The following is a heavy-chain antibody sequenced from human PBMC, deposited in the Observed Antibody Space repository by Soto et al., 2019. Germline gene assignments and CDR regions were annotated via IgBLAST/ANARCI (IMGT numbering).Heavy chain of an antibody. CDR1: GDSVTRGSFF. J-gene: IGHJ4*02. D-gene: IGHD6-13*01. CDR3: ARAVAGNQFDF. Sequence: PSETLSLTCPVSGDSVTRGSFFWSWIRQPPGKGLEWIAHIYYDGSTFYNPSLRSRVTILVDTSKNQFSLKLTSVTAADTAVYYCARAVAGNQFDFWGQGLLVTVSS. V-gene: IGHV4-61*01. CDR2: IYYDGST.